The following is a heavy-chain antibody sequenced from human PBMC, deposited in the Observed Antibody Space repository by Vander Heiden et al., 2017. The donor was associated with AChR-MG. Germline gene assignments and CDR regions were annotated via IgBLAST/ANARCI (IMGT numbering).Heavy chain of an antibody. D-gene: IGHD3-16*01. CDR1: GYSISSGYY. CDR2: IYHSGST. J-gene: IGHJ4*02. Sequence: QVQLQESGPGLVKPSETLSLTCAVSGYSISSGYYWGWIRQPPGKGLEWIGSIYHSGSTYYNPSLKSRVTISVDTSKNQFSLKLSSVTAADTAVYYCARARRIATVWGGYYFDYWGQGTLVTVSS. CDR3: ARARRIATVWGGYYFDY. V-gene: IGHV4-38-2*01.